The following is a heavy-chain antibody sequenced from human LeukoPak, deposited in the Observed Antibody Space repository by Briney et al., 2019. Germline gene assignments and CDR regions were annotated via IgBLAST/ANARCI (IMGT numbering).Heavy chain of an antibody. D-gene: IGHD1-26*01. CDR2: ISRSGSTI. J-gene: IGHJ6*02. Sequence: KPGGSVRLSCAASGFTFSDYYMSWIRQAPGKGREWVSYISRSGSTIYYAGSVKGRFTISRDNAKNSLYLQMNSLRAEDTAVYYCARGSQVGAAGLYYYGMDVWGQGTTVTVSS. CDR3: ARGSQVGAAGLYYYGMDV. V-gene: IGHV3-11*01. CDR1: GFTFSDYY.